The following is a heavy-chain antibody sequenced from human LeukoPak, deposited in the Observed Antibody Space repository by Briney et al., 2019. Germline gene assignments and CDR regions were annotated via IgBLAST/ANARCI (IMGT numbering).Heavy chain of an antibody. J-gene: IGHJ4*02. V-gene: IGHV4-34*01. CDR2: INHNGST. CDR3: ASRHYDILTGYPSLLFDF. D-gene: IGHD3-9*01. Sequence: PSETLSLTCAVYGGSFSSYYWSWIRQPPGKGLEWIGKINHNGSTNYNPSLKSRVTISVDTSKNQFSLKLSSVTAADTAVYYCASRHYDILTGYPSLLFDFWGQGGLVTVSS. CDR1: GGSFSSYY.